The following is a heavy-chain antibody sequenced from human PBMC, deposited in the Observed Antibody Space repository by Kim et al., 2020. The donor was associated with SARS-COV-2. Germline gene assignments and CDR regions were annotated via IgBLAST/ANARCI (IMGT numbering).Heavy chain of an antibody. J-gene: IGHJ4*02. V-gene: IGHV3-21*01. Sequence: YYADSVKGRFTISRDNAKNSLYLQMNSLRAEDTAVYYCARAGGRTYYFDYWGQGTLVTVSS. CDR3: ARAGGRTYYFDY. D-gene: IGHD3-16*01.